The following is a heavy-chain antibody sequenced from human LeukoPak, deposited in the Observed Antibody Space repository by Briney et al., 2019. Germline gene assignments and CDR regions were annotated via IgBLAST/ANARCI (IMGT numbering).Heavy chain of an antibody. V-gene: IGHV3-66*02. CDR2: IYSGGST. D-gene: IGHD5-18*01. CDR1: GFTLSSNY. J-gene: IGHJ4*02. CDR3: ARFSYSYGPLDY. Sequence: GGSLRLSCAASGFTLSSNYMSWVRQAPGRGLEWVSVIYSGGSTYYADSVKGRFTISRDNSKNTLYLQMNSLRAEDTAVYYCARFSYSYGPLDYWGQGTLVSVSS.